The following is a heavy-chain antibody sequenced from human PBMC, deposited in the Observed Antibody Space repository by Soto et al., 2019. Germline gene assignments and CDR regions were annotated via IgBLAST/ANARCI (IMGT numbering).Heavy chain of an antibody. CDR1: GFTFSDYY. Sequence: QVQLVESGGGLVKPGGSLRLSCAASGFTFSDYYMSWIRQAPGKGLEWVSYISPSGGTIYYADSVKGRFTLSRDNAKNSLYLQMNSLRAEDTSVYHCVRVGYAYGNDPWGQGTLVAVSS. CDR3: VRVGYAYGNDP. V-gene: IGHV3-11*01. J-gene: IGHJ5*02. CDR2: ISPSGGTI. D-gene: IGHD3-10*01.